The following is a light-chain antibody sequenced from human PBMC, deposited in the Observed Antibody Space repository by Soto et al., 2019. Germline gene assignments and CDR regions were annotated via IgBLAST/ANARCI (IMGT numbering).Light chain of an antibody. V-gene: IGLV2-14*01. CDR2: EVS. Sequence: QSVLTQPASVSGSPGQSITISCTGTSSDVGGYNHVSWYQHHPGKAPKLMIYEVSNRPSGVSNRFSGSKSGNTASLTISGLQADDEADYYCNSHTSSNTRVFGTGTRSPS. CDR3: NSHTSSNTRV. CDR1: SSDVGGYNH. J-gene: IGLJ1*01.